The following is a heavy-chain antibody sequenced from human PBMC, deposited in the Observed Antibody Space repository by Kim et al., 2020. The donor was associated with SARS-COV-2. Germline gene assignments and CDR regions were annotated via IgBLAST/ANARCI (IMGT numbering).Heavy chain of an antibody. D-gene: IGHD3-9*01. J-gene: IGHJ6*02. CDR3: SREEGYFDWLPHWYYYYGIDV. V-gene: IGHV3-74*01. CDR2: INSDGSST. Sequence: GGSLRLSCAASGFTFSSYWMHWVRQAPGKGLVWVSRINSDGSSTSYADSVKGRFTISRDNAKNTLYLQMNSLRAEDTAVYYCSREEGYFDWLPHWYYYYGIDVWGQGTTFTVSS. CDR1: GFTFSSYW.